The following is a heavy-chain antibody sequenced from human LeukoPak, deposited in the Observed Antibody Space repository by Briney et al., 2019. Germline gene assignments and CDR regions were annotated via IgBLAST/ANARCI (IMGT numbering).Heavy chain of an antibody. J-gene: IGHJ6*03. D-gene: IGHD4-17*01. CDR3: ARDYGDYDGQYYYYYYMDV. CDR2: IIPIFGTA. CDR1: GGTFSSYA. Sequence: SVKVSCKASGGTFSSYAISWVRQAPGQGLEWMGGIIPIFGTANYAQKFQGRVTITTDESTSTAYMELSSLRSEDTAVYYCARDYGDYDGQYYYYYYMDVWGKGTRSPSP. V-gene: IGHV1-69*05.